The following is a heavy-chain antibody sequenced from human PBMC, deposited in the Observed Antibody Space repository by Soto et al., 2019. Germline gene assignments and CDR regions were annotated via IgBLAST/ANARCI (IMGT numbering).Heavy chain of an antibody. CDR3: ARGGWGISSTPYYDNYYYMDI. V-gene: IGHV4-34*01. CDR2: INHRGSA. J-gene: IGHJ6*03. CDR1: GGTFSAYY. D-gene: IGHD3-22*01. Sequence: SETLSLTCAVHGGTFSAYYWSWIRQAPGKGLEWIGEINHRGSATYSPSLKSRVTISVDTAKDQFSLRLTSLTAADTAVYFCARGGWGISSTPYYDNYYYMDIWGKGTTVTVSS.